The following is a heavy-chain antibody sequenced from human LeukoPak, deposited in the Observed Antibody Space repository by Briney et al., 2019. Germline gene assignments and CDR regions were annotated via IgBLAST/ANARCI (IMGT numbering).Heavy chain of an antibody. J-gene: IGHJ6*02. Sequence: GGSLRLSCAVSGFSVGSKYMTWVRQAPGKGLEWVSGLYSGETTYYADSVKDRFIISRDNSKNTVDLQMNSLRAEDTAVYYCARGRAGGSTTYGMDVWGQGTMVTVSS. D-gene: IGHD5/OR15-5a*01. CDR1: GFSVGSKY. CDR3: ARGRAGGSTTYGMDV. CDR2: LYSGETT. V-gene: IGHV3-66*01.